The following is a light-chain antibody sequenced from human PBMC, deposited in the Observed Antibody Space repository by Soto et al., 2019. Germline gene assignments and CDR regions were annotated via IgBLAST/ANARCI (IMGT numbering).Light chain of an antibody. V-gene: IGLV2-8*01. CDR2: EVT. CDR1: SSDVGGYNY. CDR3: SSFTGASTI. Sequence: QSVLTQPPSASGSPGQSVTISCTGTSSDVGGYNYVSWYQQHPGKAPKLVIYEVTKRPSGVPDRFSCSKSGNTASLTVSGLQAEDEADYYCSSFTGASTIFGTGTKLTVL. J-gene: IGLJ1*01.